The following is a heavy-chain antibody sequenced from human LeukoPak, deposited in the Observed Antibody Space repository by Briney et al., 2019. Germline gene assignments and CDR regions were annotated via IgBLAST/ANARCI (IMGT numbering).Heavy chain of an antibody. CDR3: ARELGRYYMDV. V-gene: IGHV3-7*01. CDR2: IKQDGSEK. CDR1: GFTFSSYW. J-gene: IGHJ6*03. Sequence: PGGSLRPSCAASGFTFSSYWMSWVRQAPGKGLGWVANIKQDGSEKYYVDSVKGRFTISRDNAKNSLYLQMNSLRAEDTAVYYCARELGRYYMDVWGKGTTVTVSS.